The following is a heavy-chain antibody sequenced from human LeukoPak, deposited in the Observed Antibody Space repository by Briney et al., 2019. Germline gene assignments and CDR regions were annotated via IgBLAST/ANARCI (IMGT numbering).Heavy chain of an antibody. V-gene: IGHV3-21*01. D-gene: IGHD4/OR15-4a*01. Sequence: GGSLRLSCAASGFTFSSSTMNWVRRAPGKGLEWVSSISSSSDYVYFADSVKGRFTISRDNAKNSLHLQMNSLRAEDTAVYYCVRIPNSANFPNWFDPWGQGTLVTVSS. CDR2: ISSSSDYV. CDR1: GFTFSSST. J-gene: IGHJ5*02. CDR3: VRIPNSANFPNWFDP.